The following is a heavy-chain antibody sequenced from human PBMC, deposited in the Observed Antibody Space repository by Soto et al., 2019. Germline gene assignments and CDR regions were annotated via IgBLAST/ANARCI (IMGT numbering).Heavy chain of an antibody. D-gene: IGHD2-2*01. V-gene: IGHV4-31*03. CDR2: IYYSGST. CDR3: ARDYPYCSSTSCSSYYYGMDV. CDR1: GGSISSGGYY. Sequence: PSETLSLTCTVSGGSISSGGYYWSWIRQHPGKGLEWIGYIYYSGSTYYNPSLESRVTISVDTSKNQFSLKLSSVTAADTAVYYCARDYPYCSSTSCSSYYYGMDVWGQGTTVTVSS. J-gene: IGHJ6*02.